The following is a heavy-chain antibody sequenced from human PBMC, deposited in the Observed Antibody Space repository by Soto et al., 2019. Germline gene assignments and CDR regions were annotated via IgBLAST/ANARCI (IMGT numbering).Heavy chain of an antibody. CDR1: GGSISSGGYY. J-gene: IGHJ5*02. CDR3: ATYDSSDYYSGSPIGWFDP. Sequence: SETQSLTCTVSGGSISSGGYYWSWIRQHPGKGLEWIGYIYYSGSTYYNPSLKSRVTISVDTSKNQFSLKLSSVTAADTAVYYCATYDSSDYYSGSPIGWFDPWGQGTLVTVSS. D-gene: IGHD3-22*01. CDR2: IYYSGST. V-gene: IGHV4-31*03.